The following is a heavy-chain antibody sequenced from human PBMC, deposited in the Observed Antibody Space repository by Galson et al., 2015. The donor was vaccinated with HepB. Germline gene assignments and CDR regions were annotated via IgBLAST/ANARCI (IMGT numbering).Heavy chain of an antibody. CDR2: ISPYSGSP. D-gene: IGHD6-13*01. V-gene: IGHV1-18*01. J-gene: IGHJ4*02. Sequence: SVKVSCKASGYTFTSYGISWVRQAPGQGLEWMGWISPYSGSPNYAQKLQGRVTMTTDTSTSTAYMELRRLRSDDTAVYYCARDQRRGIAAAGPDYWGQGALVTVSS. CDR3: ARDQRRGIAAAGPDY. CDR1: GYTFTSYG.